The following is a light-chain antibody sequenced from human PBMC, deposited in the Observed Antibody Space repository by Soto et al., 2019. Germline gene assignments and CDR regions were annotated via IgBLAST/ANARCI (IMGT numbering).Light chain of an antibody. CDR3: HQYDNRPWT. J-gene: IGKJ1*01. V-gene: IGKV1-33*01. CDR2: DAS. Sequence: DIQMTQSTSSLSASVGDRVTTTCQASQDISNDLNWYQQKPGKAPKLLIYDASNLETGVPSRFSGSGSGTDFTFTISSLQPEDIATYYCHQYDNRPWTFGQGTKVDIK. CDR1: QDISND.